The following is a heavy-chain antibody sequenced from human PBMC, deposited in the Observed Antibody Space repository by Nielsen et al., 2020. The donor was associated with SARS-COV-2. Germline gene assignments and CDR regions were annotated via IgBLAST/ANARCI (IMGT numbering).Heavy chain of an antibody. CDR2: ISYDGSNK. V-gene: IGHV3-30*18. D-gene: IGHD2-15*01. CDR1: GFPFSTYG. CDR3: AKDWTAIVVVPSGGVDY. Sequence: GSLKISCAASGFPFSTYGMHWVRQAPGKGLEWVAAISYDGSNKYYVDSVKGRFTISRDNSKNTLYLQMSSLREEDTAVYYCAKDWTAIVVVPSGGVDYWGQGTLVTVSS. J-gene: IGHJ4*02.